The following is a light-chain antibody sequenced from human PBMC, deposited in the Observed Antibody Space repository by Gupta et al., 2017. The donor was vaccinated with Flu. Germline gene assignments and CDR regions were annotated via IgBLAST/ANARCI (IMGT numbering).Light chain of an antibody. CDR3: QQHGSSPQT. V-gene: IGKV3-20*01. CDR1: QSVSSGY. J-gene: IGKJ1*01. Sequence: ETVLTQSPGTLSLSPGERATLSCRASQSVSSGYLAWYQHKPGQAPRLLIYGASSRATGIPDRFSGSGSGTDFTLTISRLEPEDFATYYCQQHGSSPQTFGQGTKVEIK. CDR2: GAS.